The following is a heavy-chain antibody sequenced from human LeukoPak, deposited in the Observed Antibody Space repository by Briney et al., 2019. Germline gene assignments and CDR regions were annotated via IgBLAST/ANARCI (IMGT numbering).Heavy chain of an antibody. CDR1: GGSISSYY. CDR3: ARGSRARLRYFDWFFDY. Sequence: SETLSLTCTVSGGSISSYYWNWIRQPAGKGLEWIGRIHSSGSTNYNPSLTSRVTLSLDTSKNQFSLKLSSVTAAGTAVYYCARGSRARLRYFDWFFDYWGQGTLVTVSS. CDR2: IHSSGST. V-gene: IGHV4-4*07. J-gene: IGHJ4*02. D-gene: IGHD3-9*01.